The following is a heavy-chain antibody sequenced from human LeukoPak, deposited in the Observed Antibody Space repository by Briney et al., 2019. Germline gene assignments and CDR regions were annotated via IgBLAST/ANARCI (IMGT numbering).Heavy chain of an antibody. V-gene: IGHV3-48*01. CDR1: GITFSSYS. CDR2: LSSDNYTI. CDR3: ARVATDRGGFDP. D-gene: IGHD3-10*01. Sequence: PGGSLRLSCAASGITFSSYSMNWVRQAPGKGLEWISYLSSDNYTIYYADSVKGRFIISRDNAKDSLYLQMNSLRAEDTAVYYCARVATDRGGFDPWGQGTLVTVSS. J-gene: IGHJ5*02.